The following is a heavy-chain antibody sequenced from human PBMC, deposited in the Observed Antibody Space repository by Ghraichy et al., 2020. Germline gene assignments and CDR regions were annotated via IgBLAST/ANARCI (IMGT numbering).Heavy chain of an antibody. J-gene: IGHJ6*02. V-gene: IGHV4-61*01. CDR2: IYYSGST. Sequence: SETLSLTCTVSGGSVSSGSYYWSWIRQPPRKGLEWIGYIYYSGSTNYNPSLKSRVTISVDTSKNQFSLKLSSVTAADTAVYYCARDLTGYDYVWGSNYYYYYGMDVWGQGTTVTVSS. D-gene: IGHD3-16*01. CDR3: ARDLTGYDYVWGSNYYYYYGMDV. CDR1: GGSVSSGSYY.